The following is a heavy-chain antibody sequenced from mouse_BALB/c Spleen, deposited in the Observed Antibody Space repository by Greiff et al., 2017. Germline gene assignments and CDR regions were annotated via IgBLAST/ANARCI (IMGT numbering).Heavy chain of an antibody. Sequence: EVQRVESGGGLVKPGGSLKLSCAASGFTFSSYAMSWVRQTPGKGLEWVASISSGGSTYYPDSVKGRFTISRDNARNILYLQMSSLRSEDTAMYYCARGGATLVAAKGGYYFDYWGQGTTLTVSS. CDR2: ISSGGST. D-gene: IGHD1-1*01. V-gene: IGHV5-6-5*01. CDR3: ARGGATLVAAKGGYYFDY. CDR1: GFTFSSYA. J-gene: IGHJ2*01.